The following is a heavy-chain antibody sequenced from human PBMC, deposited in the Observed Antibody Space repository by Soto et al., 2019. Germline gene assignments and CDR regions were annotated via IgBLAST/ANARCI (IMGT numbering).Heavy chain of an antibody. CDR2: IRPSVGRT. Sequence: VASVKVSCKASGYTFTNYYIHWVRQAPGQGLEWLGIIRPSVGRTEYAQRFQGRVTMTRDTSTSTVYMELTSLTSEDTAVYYCAREPNESYYFDYWGQGTLVTISS. CDR3: AREPNESYYFDY. V-gene: IGHV1-46*01. D-gene: IGHD5-18*01. J-gene: IGHJ4*02. CDR1: GYTFTNYY.